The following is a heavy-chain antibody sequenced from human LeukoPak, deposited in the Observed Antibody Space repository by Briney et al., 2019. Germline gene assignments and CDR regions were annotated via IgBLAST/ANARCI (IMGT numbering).Heavy chain of an antibody. D-gene: IGHD2-8*01. Sequence: SETLSLTCAVSGGSISSSNWWSWVRQPPGKGLEWIGEVYHSGSTNYNPSLKRRVTISVDESKNQFSLRLSSVTAADTAVYYCGRHANGDSSAAFDLWGQGTMVFVSS. CDR1: GGSISSSNW. V-gene: IGHV4-4*02. CDR2: VYHSGST. J-gene: IGHJ3*01. CDR3: GRHANGDSSAAFDL.